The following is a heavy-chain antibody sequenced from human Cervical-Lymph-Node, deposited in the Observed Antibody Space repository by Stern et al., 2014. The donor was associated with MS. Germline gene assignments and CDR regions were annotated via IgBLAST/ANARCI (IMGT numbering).Heavy chain of an antibody. CDR3: ARENYFGSGSRHGMDV. J-gene: IGHJ6*02. CDR2: IFSSGST. D-gene: IGHD3-10*01. CDR1: SASISSGGYD. V-gene: IGHV4-31*03. Sequence: QVQLVESGPGLVKPSQTLSLTCTVSSASISSGGYDWSWIRQYPGKGLEWIGYIFSSGSTFYNPSLKSRVTISLDPSKNQFSLRLTSVTAADTAVYYCARENYFGSGSRHGMDVWGQGTAVTVSS.